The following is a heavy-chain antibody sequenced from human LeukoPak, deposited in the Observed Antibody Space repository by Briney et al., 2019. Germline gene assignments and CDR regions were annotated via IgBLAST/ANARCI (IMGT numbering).Heavy chain of an antibody. V-gene: IGHV4-59*01. J-gene: IGHJ4*02. CDR2: IYYSGST. D-gene: IGHD5-18*01. Sequence: SETLSLTCTVSGGSISSYYWSWIRQPPGKGLEWIGYIYYSGSTNYNPSLKSRVTMSIDTSKSQFSLKVSSVTTADTAVYYCAKDGRIGSYGYFDYWGQGTLVTVSS. CDR1: GGSISSYY. CDR3: AKDGRIGSYGYFDY.